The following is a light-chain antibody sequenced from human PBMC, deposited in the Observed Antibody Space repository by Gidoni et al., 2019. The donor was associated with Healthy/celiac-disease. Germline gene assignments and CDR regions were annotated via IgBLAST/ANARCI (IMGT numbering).Light chain of an antibody. Sequence: QSALTQPASVSGSPGPSITISCTGTSSDVGGYNYVSWYQQHPGKAAKLMIYDVSNRPSGVSNRFSGAKTGNTASMTISGRQAEDEADYYCSSYTSSSTPYVFGTGTKVTVL. CDR3: SSYTSSSTPYV. CDR1: SSDVGGYNY. V-gene: IGLV2-14*01. J-gene: IGLJ1*01. CDR2: DVS.